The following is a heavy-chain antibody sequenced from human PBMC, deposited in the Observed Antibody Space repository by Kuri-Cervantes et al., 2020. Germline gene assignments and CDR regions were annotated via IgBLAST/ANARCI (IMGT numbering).Heavy chain of an antibody. Sequence: GESLKISCAASTFTFSPYALHWLRLAPGKGLEWLSSISYDGSNKYYADSVKGRFTISRDNSKNTLYLQMNSLRAEDTAVYYCAKMGWIGAASGDYWGQGTLVTVSS. CDR1: TFTFSPYA. CDR2: ISYDGSNK. D-gene: IGHD6-13*01. J-gene: IGHJ4*02. CDR3: AKMGWIGAASGDY. V-gene: IGHV3-30-3*02.